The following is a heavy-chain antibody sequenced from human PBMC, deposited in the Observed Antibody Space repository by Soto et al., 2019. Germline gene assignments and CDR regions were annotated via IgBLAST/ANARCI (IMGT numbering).Heavy chain of an antibody. D-gene: IGHD3-10*01. J-gene: IGHJ4*02. CDR1: GGSISSGDYY. Sequence: QLQLQESGPGLVKPSQTLSLTCTFSGGSISSGDYYWSWIRQPPGKGLEWIGYIYYSGSTYYNPSLKSRVTLSVDTSKHPLSLKRSSVTAADTAVYYCARVGGFGATTIDYWGQGTLVTVSS. CDR2: IYYSGST. V-gene: IGHV4-30-4*01. CDR3: ARVGGFGATTIDY.